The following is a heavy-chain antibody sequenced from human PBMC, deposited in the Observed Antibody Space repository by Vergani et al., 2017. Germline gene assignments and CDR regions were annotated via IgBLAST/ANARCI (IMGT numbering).Heavy chain of an antibody. CDR3: ARDHYDGSQRPGDY. CDR1: GYTFTSYA. J-gene: IGHJ4*02. Sequence: QVQLVQSGSELKKPGASVKVSCKASGYTFTSYAINWVRQAPGQGLQWMGCINTNTGNPTYAQGFTGRFVFSLDTSVSTEYLQISSLTAEDTAVYYCARDHYDGSQRPGDYWGKGTLVTVSS. CDR2: INTNTGNP. V-gene: IGHV7-4-1*02. D-gene: IGHD3-10*01.